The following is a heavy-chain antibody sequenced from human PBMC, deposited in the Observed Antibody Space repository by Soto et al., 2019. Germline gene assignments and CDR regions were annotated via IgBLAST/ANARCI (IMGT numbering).Heavy chain of an antibody. V-gene: IGHV3-30*18. J-gene: IGHJ4*02. Sequence: GGSLRLSCAASGFTFSSYGMHWVRQAPGKGLEWVAVISYDGSNKYYADSVKGRFTISRDNSKNTLYLQMNSLRAEDTAVYYCAKSPMIGELSYYFDYWGQGTLVTVSS. CDR2: ISYDGSNK. CDR1: GFTFSSYG. CDR3: AKSPMIGELSYYFDY. D-gene: IGHD3-10*02.